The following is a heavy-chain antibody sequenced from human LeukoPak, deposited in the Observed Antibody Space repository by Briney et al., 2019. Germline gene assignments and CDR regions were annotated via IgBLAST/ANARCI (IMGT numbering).Heavy chain of an antibody. Sequence: PSESLSLTCAVSGYSISSGYYWGWIRQSPGNGLEWIGSVYHTGNTYYNPSLKSRVTISIDRSKNQFSLKLNSVTAADTAVYYCAVSANDYDAGLDYWGQGTLVTVSS. CDR3: AVSANDYDAGLDY. CDR2: VYHTGNT. CDR1: GYSISSGYY. J-gene: IGHJ4*02. V-gene: IGHV4-38-2*01. D-gene: IGHD3-16*01.